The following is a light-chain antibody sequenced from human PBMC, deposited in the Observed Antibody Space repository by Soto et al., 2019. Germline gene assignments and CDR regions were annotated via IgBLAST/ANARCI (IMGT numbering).Light chain of an antibody. CDR3: QQLKSSPFT. CDR1: QGISSY. Sequence: IQLTPSPSSLSACVGDRVTIACRASQGISSYLAWYQQKPGKAPQLLIYAASTLQSGVPSRFSGSGSGTDFTLTISSLQPEDFVTYYCQQLKSSPFTFGPGTKVDI. CDR2: AAS. V-gene: IGKV1-9*01. J-gene: IGKJ3*01.